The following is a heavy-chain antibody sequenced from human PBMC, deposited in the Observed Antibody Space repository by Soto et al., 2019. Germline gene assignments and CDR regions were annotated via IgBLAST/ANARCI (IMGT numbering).Heavy chain of an antibody. V-gene: IGHV1-69*01. Sequence: QVQLVQSGAEVKKPGSSVKVSCKASGCTFSSYSISWVRQAPGQGLEWMGGIIPIFGTANYAQKFQGRVTITADESTSTAYMELSSLRSEDTAVYCCARVSAQEMATINWGQGTLVTVSS. CDR3: ARVSAQEMATIN. CDR2: IIPIFGTA. CDR1: GCTFSSYS. D-gene: IGHD5-12*01. J-gene: IGHJ4*02.